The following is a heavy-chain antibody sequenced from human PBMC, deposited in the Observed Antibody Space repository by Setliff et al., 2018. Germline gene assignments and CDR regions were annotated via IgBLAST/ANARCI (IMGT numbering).Heavy chain of an antibody. J-gene: IGHJ6*03. CDR3: ARDGFEIVVVPAANYYYYYMDV. CDR2: INAGNGNT. Sequence: ASVKVSCKASGYTFTSYAMHWVRQAPGQRREWMGWINAGNGNTKYSQKFQGSVTNTRDTSASTAYMELSSLRSEDTAVYYCARDGFEIVVVPAANYYYYYMDVWGKGTTVTVSS. V-gene: IGHV1-3*01. D-gene: IGHD2-2*01. CDR1: GYTFTSYA.